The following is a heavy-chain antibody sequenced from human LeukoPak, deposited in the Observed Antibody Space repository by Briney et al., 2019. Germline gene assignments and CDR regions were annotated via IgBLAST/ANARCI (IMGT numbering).Heavy chain of an antibody. D-gene: IGHD1-1*01. CDR3: ARYRTTGTTPRRNDAFDI. J-gene: IGHJ3*02. CDR1: GGSFSGYY. V-gene: IGHV4-34*01. CDR2: INHSGST. Sequence: RASETLSLTCAVYGGSFSGYYWSWIRQPPGKGLEWIGEINHSGSTNYNPSLKSRVTISVDTSKNQFSLKLSSVTAADTAVYYCARYRTTGTTPRRNDAFDIWGQGTMVTVSS.